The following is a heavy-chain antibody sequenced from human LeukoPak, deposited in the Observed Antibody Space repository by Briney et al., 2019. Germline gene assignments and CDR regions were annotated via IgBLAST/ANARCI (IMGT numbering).Heavy chain of an antibody. CDR1: ELTTSTSW. Sequence: PGGSLRLSCAAYELTTSTSWMSWVRQAPGKGLEWVAQTKQDGSEKYYVDSVKGRFTTSRDKNSLFLQMNSVRAEDTAVYYCVGWGISGITNHWGQGTLVTVSS. CDR3: VGWGISGITNH. D-gene: IGHD1-7*01. V-gene: IGHV3-7*01. J-gene: IGHJ4*02. CDR2: TKQDGSEK.